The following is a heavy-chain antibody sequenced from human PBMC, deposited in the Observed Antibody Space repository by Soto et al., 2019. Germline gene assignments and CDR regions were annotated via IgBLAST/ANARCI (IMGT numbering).Heavy chain of an antibody. CDR3: ARDFAYFDS. CDR1: GGSISSGGYY. D-gene: IGHD3-3*01. V-gene: IGHV4-61*08. CDR2: VYHTGRT. Sequence: SETLSLTCTVSGGSISSGGYYWSWIRQHPGKGLEWIGYVYHTGRTSYNPSLKSRVSISMDTSKNQFSLNLDSVTAADTAVYFCARDFAYFDSWGQGTLVTVSS. J-gene: IGHJ4*02.